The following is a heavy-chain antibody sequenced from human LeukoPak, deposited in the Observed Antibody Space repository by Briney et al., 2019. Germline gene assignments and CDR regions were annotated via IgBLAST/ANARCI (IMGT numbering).Heavy chain of an antibody. D-gene: IGHD3-22*01. V-gene: IGHV4-31*03. CDR1: GVSISSGGYY. J-gene: IGHJ4*02. Sequence: SQTLSLTCTVSGVSISSGGYYWSWIRQHPGKGLEWIGYIYYSGSTYYNPSLKSRVTISVDTSKNQFSLKLSSVTAADTAVYYCANYDSSGYSRDYWGQGTLVTVSS. CDR3: ANYDSSGYSRDY. CDR2: IYYSGST.